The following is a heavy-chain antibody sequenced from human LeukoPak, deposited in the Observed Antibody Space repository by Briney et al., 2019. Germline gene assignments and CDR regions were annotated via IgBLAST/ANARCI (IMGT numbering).Heavy chain of an antibody. Sequence: SETLSLTCTVSGGSISSYYWSWIRQPPGKGLEWIAYIYYSGITNYNPSLKSRVTISVDTSKNQFSLKLNSVTAADTAVYYCARGENWFDPWGQGTLVTVSS. CDR2: IYYSGIT. J-gene: IGHJ5*02. CDR3: ARGENWFDP. V-gene: IGHV4-59*01. CDR1: GGSISSYY.